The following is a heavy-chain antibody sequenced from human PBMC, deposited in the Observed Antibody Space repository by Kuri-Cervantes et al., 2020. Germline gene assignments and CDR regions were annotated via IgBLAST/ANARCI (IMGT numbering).Heavy chain of an antibody. CDR3: AKWREGTMGDYFDY. CDR1: GFTFSDYA. D-gene: IGHD1-26*01. J-gene: IGHJ4*02. Sequence: GGSLRLSCAASGFTFSDYAMSWVRQAPGKGLEWVSAVSGDGSRTYHADSLKGRFTISRDNSKNTLFLQMNSLRAEDTAIYSCAKWREGTMGDYFDYWGQGTLVTVSS. V-gene: IGHV3-23*01. CDR2: VSGDGSRT.